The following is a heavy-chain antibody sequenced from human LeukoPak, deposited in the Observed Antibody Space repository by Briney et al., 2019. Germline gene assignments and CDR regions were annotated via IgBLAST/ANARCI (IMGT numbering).Heavy chain of an antibody. CDR2: ISYDGSNN. J-gene: IGHJ4*02. CDR1: GFTFSSYG. D-gene: IGHD5-12*01. CDR3: AKSHGTYYIHY. Sequence: GGSLRLSCAASGFTFSSYGMHWVRQAPGKGLEWVAVISYDGSNNYYADSVKGRFTISRDNSKNTLYLQMNSLRAEDTAVYYCAKSHGTYYIHYWGQGTLVTVSS. V-gene: IGHV3-30*18.